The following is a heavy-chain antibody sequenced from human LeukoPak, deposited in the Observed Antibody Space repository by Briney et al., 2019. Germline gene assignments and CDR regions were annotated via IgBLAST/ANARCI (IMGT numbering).Heavy chain of an antibody. D-gene: IGHD3-9*01. CDR3: ARERYVYLDY. V-gene: IGHV4-59*01. Sequence: NPSETLALTCTVSGGSISSYYWSWIRQPPGKGLEWIGYVSYSGSTNYNPSLKSRVTISVDTSKNQFSLRLTSGTAADTAVYYCARERYVYLDYWGQGTLVTVSS. CDR2: VSYSGST. J-gene: IGHJ4*02. CDR1: GGSISSYY.